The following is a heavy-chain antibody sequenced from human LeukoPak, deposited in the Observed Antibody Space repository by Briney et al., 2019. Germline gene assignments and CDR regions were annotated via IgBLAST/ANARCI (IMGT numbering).Heavy chain of an antibody. D-gene: IGHD5-12*01. Sequence: SVKVSCKTSGGTFNNSAISWVRQAPGQGLEWLGGIMPLFGTAGYAQKFQGRVTITKDESTRTVYLELTSLTSDDTAVYYCARDVHGGYGSGWFDPWGQGTLVSVSS. CDR3: ARDVHGGYGSGWFDP. V-gene: IGHV1-69*05. CDR2: IMPLFGTA. J-gene: IGHJ5*02. CDR1: GGTFNNSA.